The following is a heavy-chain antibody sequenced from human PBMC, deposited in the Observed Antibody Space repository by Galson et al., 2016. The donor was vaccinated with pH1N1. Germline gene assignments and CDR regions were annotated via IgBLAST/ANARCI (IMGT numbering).Heavy chain of an antibody. Sequence: PALVKPTQTLTLTCTLSGFSLRSGMGVNWIRQTPGKALEWLALIYWDGEKQYSPSLKNRLTIISDTSKNQVVLVMTDMDPVDTGTYFCVRRRFGTTDYWGQGTQVIVSS. J-gene: IGHJ4*02. CDR1: GFSLRSGMG. CDR2: IYWDGEK. D-gene: IGHD3-10*01. CDR3: VRRRFGTTDY. V-gene: IGHV2-5*08.